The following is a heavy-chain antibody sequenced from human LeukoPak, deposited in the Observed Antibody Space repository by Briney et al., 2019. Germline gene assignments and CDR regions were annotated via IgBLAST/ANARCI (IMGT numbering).Heavy chain of an antibody. V-gene: IGHV4-59*11. D-gene: IGHD4-17*01. J-gene: IGHJ3*02. Sequence: PSETLSLTCAVSDDSFSSHYWTWIRQPPGKGLEWIGYISYIGSTNYNPSLKSRVTISIYTSKNQFSLKLSSVTAADTAVYYCARDLVTVTKGFDIWGQGTMVSVSS. CDR2: ISYIGST. CDR3: ARDLVTVTKGFDI. CDR1: DDSFSSHY.